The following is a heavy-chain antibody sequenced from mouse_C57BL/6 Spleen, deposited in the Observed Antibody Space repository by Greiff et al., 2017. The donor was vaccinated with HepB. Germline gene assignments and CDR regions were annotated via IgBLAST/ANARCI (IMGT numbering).Heavy chain of an antibody. D-gene: IGHD1-1*01. CDR1: GYTFTSYW. J-gene: IGHJ3*01. V-gene: IGHV1-50*01. CDR2: IDPSDSYT. CDR3: ARGRDGSSPWFAY. Sequence: QVQLQQPGAELVKPGASVKLSCKASGYTFTSYWMQWVKQRPGQGLEWIGEIDPSDSYTNYNQKFKGKATLTVDTSSSTAYIQLSSLTSEDSAVYYCARGRDGSSPWFAYWGQGTLVTVSA.